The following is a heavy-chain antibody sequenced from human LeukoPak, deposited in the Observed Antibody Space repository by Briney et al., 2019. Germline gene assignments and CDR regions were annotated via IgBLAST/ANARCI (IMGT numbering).Heavy chain of an antibody. Sequence: SETLSLTCTVSGGSISSGDYYWSWIRQPPGKGLEWIGYIYYSGSTYYNPSLKSRVTISVDTSKNQFSLKLSSVTAADTAVYYCAREKWFGNMGGTSDWFDPWGQGTLVTVSS. CDR3: AREKWFGNMGGTSDWFDP. D-gene: IGHD3-10*01. V-gene: IGHV4-30-4*01. CDR2: IYYSGST. J-gene: IGHJ5*02. CDR1: GGSISSGDYY.